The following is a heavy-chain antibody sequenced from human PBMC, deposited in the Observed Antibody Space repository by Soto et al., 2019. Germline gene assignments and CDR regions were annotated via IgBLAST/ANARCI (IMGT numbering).Heavy chain of an antibody. CDR3: ARHNRYSSTWFEGWFDP. J-gene: IGHJ5*02. CDR2: IHPGDSDT. CDR1: GYSFTNYS. V-gene: IGHV5-51*03. D-gene: IGHD6-13*01. Sequence: EVQLVQSGAEVKKAGESLKISCQGSGYSFTNYSVGWVRQIPGRGLEWMGIIHPGDSDTRYSPFFQGQVTISADKSISTAYLQWSSLKASDTAMYYCARHNRYSSTWFEGWFDPWGQGTLVTVSS.